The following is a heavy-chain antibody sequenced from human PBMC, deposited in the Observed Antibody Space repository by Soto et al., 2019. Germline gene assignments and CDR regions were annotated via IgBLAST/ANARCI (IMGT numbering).Heavy chain of an antibody. J-gene: IGHJ6*02. Sequence: SVKVSCKSSGGTFSSCAINWVRQAPGQGLEWMGGIIPIFGTANYAQNFQDRVTITADVSTNTAYMELSSLRSADTAMYYCARENRYFFYGMDVWGQGTTVTVSS. CDR1: GGTFSSCA. V-gene: IGHV1-69*01. CDR3: ARENRYFFYGMDV. CDR2: IIPIFGTA.